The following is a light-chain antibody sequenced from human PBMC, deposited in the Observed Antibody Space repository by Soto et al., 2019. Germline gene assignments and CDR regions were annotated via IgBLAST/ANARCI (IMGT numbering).Light chain of an antibody. CDR3: QHYNNWPPWT. Sequence: IVMTQSPATLSVSPGDIATFSCSSSHIVSINLALYQQKPGQAPRLLIYGASIRATGIPARFSGSGSGTEFTLTISSLQSEDFAVYYCQHYNNWPPWTFGQGTKVDIK. CDR1: HIVSIN. J-gene: IGKJ1*01. V-gene: IGKV3-15*01. CDR2: GAS.